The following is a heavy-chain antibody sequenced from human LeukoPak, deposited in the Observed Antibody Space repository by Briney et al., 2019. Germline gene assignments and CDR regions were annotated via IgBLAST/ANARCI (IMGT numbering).Heavy chain of an antibody. CDR2: IYFSGST. CDR3: ARGANNWND. D-gene: IGHD1-20*01. Sequence: SETLSLTCTVYGRSINSHYWSWIRQPPGKGLEWIGYIYFSGSTDYNPSLKSRVTISVDTSKNQFSLKMNSVTAADTAVYYCARGANNWNDWGQGILVTVSS. CDR1: GRSINSHY. V-gene: IGHV4-59*11. J-gene: IGHJ4*02.